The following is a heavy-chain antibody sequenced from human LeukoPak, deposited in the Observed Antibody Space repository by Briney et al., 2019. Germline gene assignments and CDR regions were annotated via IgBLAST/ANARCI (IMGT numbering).Heavy chain of an antibody. J-gene: IGHJ4*02. CDR1: GFTFSSYS. CDR3: ARGGYSSSWQNDY. CDR2: ISSSSSYI. V-gene: IGHV3-21*01. Sequence: GGSLRLSCAASGFTFSSYSMNWVRQAPGKGLEWVSSISSSSSYIYYADSVKGRFAISRDNAKNSLYLQMNSLRAEDTAVYYCARGGYSSSWQNDYWGQGTLVTVSS. D-gene: IGHD6-13*01.